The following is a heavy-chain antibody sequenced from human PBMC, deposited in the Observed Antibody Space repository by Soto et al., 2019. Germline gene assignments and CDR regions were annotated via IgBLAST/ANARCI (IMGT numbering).Heavy chain of an antibody. J-gene: IGHJ4*02. CDR2: INPSGGST. D-gene: IGHD1-1*01. CDR3: SRGYPPREQLGNLPGAF. Sequence: QVQLVQSGAEVMQPGASVKVSCKASGYTFTSYYIQWVRQAPGQGLEWMGIINPSGGSTKYAQKFQGRVTMTRDTSTSTVYMELSSLRSEDTAIYYCSRGYPPREQLGNLPGAFWGQGTLVTVSS. V-gene: IGHV1-46*03. CDR1: GYTFTSYY.